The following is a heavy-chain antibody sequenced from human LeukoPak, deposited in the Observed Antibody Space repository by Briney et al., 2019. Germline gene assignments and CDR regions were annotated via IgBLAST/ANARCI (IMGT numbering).Heavy chain of an antibody. CDR3: ARLGLEVGGPNWFDP. CDR1: GFTFSSYG. J-gene: IGHJ5*02. D-gene: IGHD1-1*01. V-gene: IGHV3-7*01. CDR2: IKRDGSQK. Sequence: GRSLRLSCAASGFTFSSYGMHWVRQAPGKGLEWVAHIKRDGSQKYYLDSVKGRFTISRDNAKNSLYLQMNSLRVEDTAVYYCARLGLEVGGPNWFDPWGQGTLVTVSS.